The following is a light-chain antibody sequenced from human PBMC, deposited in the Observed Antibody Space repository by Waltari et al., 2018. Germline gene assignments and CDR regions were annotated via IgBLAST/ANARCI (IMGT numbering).Light chain of an antibody. V-gene: IGKV1-5*03. CDR1: QSISNW. CDR3: QQYNSYSLLT. Sequence: DIQMTQSPSTLSASVGDRVTITCRASQSISNWLAWYQQKPGKAPKLLIYKASTLESGVPSRFSGSGSGTEFTLTISSLQHDDFATYYCQQYNSYSLLTFGGGTKVEIK. CDR2: KAS. J-gene: IGKJ4*01.